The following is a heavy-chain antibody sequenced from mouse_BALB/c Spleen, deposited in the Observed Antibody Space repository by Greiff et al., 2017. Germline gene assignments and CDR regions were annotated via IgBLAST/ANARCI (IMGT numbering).Heavy chain of an antibody. CDR3: ARKGVYYGDFDY. CDR1: GFTFSSYA. CDR2: ISSGGSYT. D-gene: IGHD1-1*01. Sequence: EVMLVESGGGLVKPGGSLKLSCAASGFTFSSYAMSWVRQSPEKRLEWVAEISSGGSYTYYPDTVTGRFTISRDNAKNTLYLEMSSLRSEDTAMYYCARKGVYYGDFDYWGQGTTLTVSS. J-gene: IGHJ2*01. V-gene: IGHV5-9-4*01.